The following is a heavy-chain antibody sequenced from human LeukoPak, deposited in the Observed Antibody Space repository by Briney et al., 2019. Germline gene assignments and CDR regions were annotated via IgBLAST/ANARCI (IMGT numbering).Heavy chain of an antibody. CDR1: GFTFSNYA. J-gene: IGHJ4*02. V-gene: IGHV3-30-3*01. D-gene: IGHD2-15*01. Sequence: GSLRLSCAASGFTFSNYAMHWVRQAPGKGLEWVAVISYDGSNKYYADSVKGRFTISRDNSKNTLYLQMNSLRAEDTAVYYCARARHIVVVVAAHDYWGQGTLVTVSS. CDR2: ISYDGSNK. CDR3: ARARHIVVVVAAHDY.